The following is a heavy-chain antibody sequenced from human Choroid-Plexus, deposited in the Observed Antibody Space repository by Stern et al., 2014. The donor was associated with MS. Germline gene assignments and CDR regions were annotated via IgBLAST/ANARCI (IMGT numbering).Heavy chain of an antibody. CDR3: AKNRQYLTYFFDH. D-gene: IGHD2/OR15-2a*01. CDR1: GFTFGSCA. Sequence: VQLVESGGGVVQPGRPLRLSCVASGFTFGSCAMHWVRQAPGKGLEWVAGVSYDGSNKYYADSEKGPFTISRDNSQNTLYMQRSSLRPEDTAVYYCAKNRQYLTYFFDHWGQGSLVTVSS. CDR2: VSYDGSNK. J-gene: IGHJ5*02. V-gene: IGHV3-30*18.